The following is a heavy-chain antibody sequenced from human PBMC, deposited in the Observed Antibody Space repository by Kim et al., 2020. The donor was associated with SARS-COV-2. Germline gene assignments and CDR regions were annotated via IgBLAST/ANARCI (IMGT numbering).Heavy chain of an antibody. J-gene: IGHJ5*01. CDR2: INADASAK. CDR1: GFTFSTYW. CDR3: SSHTGYCSGGSCSNWFVS. D-gene: IGHD2-15*01. Sequence: GGSLRLSCAASGFTFSTYWMSWVRQAPGKGLEWVANINADASAKNYVDSVRCRVTISRDNAKNSLSLQMNSLRVEDTAVYYCSSHTGYCSGGSCSNWFVS. V-gene: IGHV3-7*01.